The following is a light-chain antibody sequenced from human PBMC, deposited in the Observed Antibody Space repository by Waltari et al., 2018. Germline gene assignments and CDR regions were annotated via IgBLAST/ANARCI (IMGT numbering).Light chain of an antibody. CDR2: KAS. CDR3: HQYNTLPLT. V-gene: IGKV1-5*03. J-gene: IGKJ4*01. Sequence: DVQLTHSPSPLSASVGDRVTITCRASESVKNNLAWYQHQPGKAPKVLVHKASRLESGVPSRFSGSGYGTEFTLTISSLEPDDFATYYCHQYNTLPLTFGGGTKVEIK. CDR1: ESVKNN.